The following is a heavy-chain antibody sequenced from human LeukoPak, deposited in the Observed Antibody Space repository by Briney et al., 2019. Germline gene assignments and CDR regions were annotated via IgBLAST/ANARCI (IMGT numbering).Heavy chain of an antibody. Sequence: GGSLRLSCAASGFTFSSYSMNWVRQAPGKGLEWVSSISSSSSYIYYADSVKGRFTISRDNAKNSLYLQMNSLRAEDTAVYYCARDLSEYYYYGMDVWGQGTTVTVPS. CDR1: GFTFSSYS. CDR3: ARDLSEYYYYGMDV. V-gene: IGHV3-21*01. CDR2: ISSSSSYI. D-gene: IGHD2/OR15-2a*01. J-gene: IGHJ6*02.